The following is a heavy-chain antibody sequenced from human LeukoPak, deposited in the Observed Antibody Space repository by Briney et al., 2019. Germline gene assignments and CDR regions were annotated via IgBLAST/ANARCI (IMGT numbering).Heavy chain of an antibody. CDR1: GGSITSSSYY. CDR2: IYYGGTT. CDR3: ARQISDYYYYYIDV. V-gene: IGHV4-39*01. J-gene: IGHJ6*03. Sequence: SETLSLTCTVSGGSITSSSYYWGWIRQPPGKGLEWIGYIYYGGTTYYNSSLKSRVTVSEDTSKNRFSLILSSVTAADTAVYYCARQISDYYYYYIDVWGKGTTVIASS.